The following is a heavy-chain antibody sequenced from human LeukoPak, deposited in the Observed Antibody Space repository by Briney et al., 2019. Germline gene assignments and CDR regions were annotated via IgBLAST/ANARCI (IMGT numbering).Heavy chain of an antibody. V-gene: IGHV3-30*04. D-gene: IGHD3-10*01. CDR1: GFTFSSYA. Sequence: GRFLRLSCAASGFTFSSYAMHWVRQAPGKGLEWVAVISYDGSNKYYADSVKGRFTISRDNSKNTLYLQMNSLRAEDTAVYYCARGATYYYGSGSSQFDYWGQGTLVTVSS. CDR3: ARGATYYYGSGSSQFDY. CDR2: ISYDGSNK. J-gene: IGHJ4*02.